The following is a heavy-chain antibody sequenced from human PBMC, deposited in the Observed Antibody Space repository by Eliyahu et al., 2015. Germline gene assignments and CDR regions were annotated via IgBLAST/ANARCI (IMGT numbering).Heavy chain of an antibody. CDR2: IWYDGSKE. J-gene: IGHJ4*02. V-gene: IGHV3-33*01. CDR1: GFTFSTFG. Sequence: QVQLLQSGGGVVQPGRSXRLSCAASGFTFSTFGMHWVRQAPDKGLEWVAVIWYDGSKEYYADSVKGRFTISRDNSRKMLYLQMDSLRVEDTAVYSCARDYSGYSSGWYFFEYWGQGSLVTVSS. CDR3: ARDYSGYSSGWYFFEY. D-gene: IGHD6-19*01.